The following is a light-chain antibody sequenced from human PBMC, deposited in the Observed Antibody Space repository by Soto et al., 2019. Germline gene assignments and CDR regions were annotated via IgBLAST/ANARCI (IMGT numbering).Light chain of an antibody. V-gene: IGKV1-27*01. CDR1: QGITYY. J-gene: IGKJ2*01. CDR3: QHYGTSLYT. Sequence: DIQMTQSPSSLSASVGDRVTITCRASQGITYYLAWYQQKPGKVPKLLIYAASTLQSGVPSRFSGGGSGADFTLTISSLQPEDVATYYCQHYGTSLYTFGQGTKLEIK. CDR2: AAS.